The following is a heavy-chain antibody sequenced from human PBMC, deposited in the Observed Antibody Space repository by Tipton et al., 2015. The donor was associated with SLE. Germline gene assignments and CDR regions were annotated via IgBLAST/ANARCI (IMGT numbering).Heavy chain of an antibody. CDR1: GFTFSSYE. CDR3: AKAGDTAMVYFDY. D-gene: IGHD5-18*01. J-gene: IGHJ4*02. CDR2: ISWNSGSI. V-gene: IGHV3-9*01. Sequence: SLRLSCAASGFTFSSYEMSWVRQAPGKGLEWVSGISWNSGSIGYADSVKGRFTISRDNAKNSLYLQMNSLRAEDTALYYCAKAGDTAMVYFDYWGQGTLVTVSS.